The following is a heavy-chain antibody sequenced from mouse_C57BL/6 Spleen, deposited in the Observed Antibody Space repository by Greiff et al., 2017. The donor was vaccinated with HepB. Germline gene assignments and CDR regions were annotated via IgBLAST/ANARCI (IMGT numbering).Heavy chain of an antibody. Sequence: VQLVESGAELAKPGASVKLSCKASGYTFTSYWMHWVKQRPGQGLEWIGYINPSSGYTKYNQKFKDKATLTADKSSSTAYMQLSSLTYEDSAVYYCARETAQATGYFDVWGTGTTVTVSS. V-gene: IGHV1-7*01. CDR3: ARETAQATGYFDV. CDR1: GYTFTSYW. D-gene: IGHD3-2*02. CDR2: INPSSGYT. J-gene: IGHJ1*03.